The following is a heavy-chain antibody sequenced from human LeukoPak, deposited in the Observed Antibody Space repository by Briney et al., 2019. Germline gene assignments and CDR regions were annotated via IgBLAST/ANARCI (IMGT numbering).Heavy chain of an antibody. CDR3: ARETVAYDSSGYYPLHY. J-gene: IGHJ4*02. CDR1: GFTVSSNY. CDR2: IYSGGST. D-gene: IGHD3-22*01. V-gene: IGHV3-53*01. Sequence: GSLRLSCAASGFTVSSNYMSWVRQAPGKGLEGVSVIYSGGSTYYADSVKGRFTISRDNSKNTLYLQMNSLRAEDTAVYYCARETVAYDSSGYYPLHYWGQGTLVTVSS.